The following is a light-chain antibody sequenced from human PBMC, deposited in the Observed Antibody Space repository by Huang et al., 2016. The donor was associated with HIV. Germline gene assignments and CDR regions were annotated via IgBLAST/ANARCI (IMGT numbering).Light chain of an antibody. CDR1: ESVSSS. J-gene: IGKJ5*01. CDR3: QQYNDWPPIT. Sequence: EIVMTQSPDTLSVFPGERVTLSCRASESVSSSLAWYQQKSGQAPRRRIYDASTRATGIPARFSGSGSGTEFTLTINSLVSEDFAVYYCQQYNDWPPITFGQGTRLDMK. V-gene: IGKV3-15*01. CDR2: DAS.